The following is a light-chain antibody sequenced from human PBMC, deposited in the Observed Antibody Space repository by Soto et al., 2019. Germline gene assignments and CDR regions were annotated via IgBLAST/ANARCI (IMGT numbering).Light chain of an antibody. CDR3: QQFDDLPYT. J-gene: IGKJ2*01. V-gene: IGKV1-33*01. CDR2: TAS. CDR1: QDITNY. Sequence: DIQMTQSPSSLSASVGDRVTITGQASQDITNYLNWYQHKPGRAPKLLIYTASNLETGVPSRFSGSGSGTDFRFTITSLQPEDIATYYCQQFDDLPYTFGQGTRLEI.